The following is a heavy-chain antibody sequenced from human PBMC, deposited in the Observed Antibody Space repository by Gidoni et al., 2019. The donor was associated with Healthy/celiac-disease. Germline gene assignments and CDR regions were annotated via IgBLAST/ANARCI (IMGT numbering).Heavy chain of an antibody. CDR3: ARDRNDILTGYGQIDP. Sequence: QVQLVESGGGVVQPGRSLRLSCAASGFSFSSYVMHWVRQAPGKGLEWVAVIWYDGSNKSYVDSVKGRFTISRDNSKNKLYMQMNSLRVEDTAVYYCARDRNDILTGYGQIDPWGQGTLVTVSS. D-gene: IGHD3-9*01. CDR2: IWYDGSNK. CDR1: GFSFSSYV. V-gene: IGHV3-33*01. J-gene: IGHJ5*02.